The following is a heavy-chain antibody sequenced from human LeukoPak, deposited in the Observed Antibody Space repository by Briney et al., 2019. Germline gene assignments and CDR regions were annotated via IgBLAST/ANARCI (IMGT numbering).Heavy chain of an antibody. CDR1: GGSISTSAYY. CDR2: IYYSGNT. CDR3: ASGYRDFDY. J-gene: IGHJ4*02. D-gene: IGHD5-18*01. V-gene: IGHV4-39*01. Sequence: SETLSLTCIVSGGSISTSAYYWGWIRQPPGEGLQWIGSIYYSGNTYYNSSLKSRVTISVDTSTSQFSLRLSSVTAADTAVYYCASGYRDFDYWGQGTLVTVSS.